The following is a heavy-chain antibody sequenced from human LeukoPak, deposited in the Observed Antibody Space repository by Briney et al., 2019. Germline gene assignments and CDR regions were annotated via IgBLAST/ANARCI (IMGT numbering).Heavy chain of an antibody. D-gene: IGHD6-13*01. J-gene: IGHJ6*02. CDR2: ISAYNGNT. CDR3: VRDPLSSSWPYYYYYGMDV. Sequence: ASVKVSCKASGYTFTSYGISWVRQAPGQGLEWMGWISAYNGNTNYAQKLQGRVTMTTDTSTSTAYMELRSLRSDDTAVYYCVRDPLSSSWPYYYYYGMDVWGQGTTVTVSS. CDR1: GYTFTSYG. V-gene: IGHV1-18*01.